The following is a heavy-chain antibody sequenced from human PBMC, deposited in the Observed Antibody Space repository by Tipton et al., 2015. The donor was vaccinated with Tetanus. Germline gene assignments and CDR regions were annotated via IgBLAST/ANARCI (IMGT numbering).Heavy chain of an antibody. D-gene: IGHD3-9*01. CDR1: GASVSRSSHY. J-gene: IGHJ4*02. CDR2: VYHNGNT. CDR3: ARHSSLKALNY. V-gene: IGHV4-61*01. Sequence: TLSLTCSVSGASVSRSSHYWTWIRQPPGKEPEWVGYVYHNGNTNYHPSLKGRLTISVDTSKNQFSLELSSVTAADTAVYYCARHSSLKALNYWGQGTLVTASS.